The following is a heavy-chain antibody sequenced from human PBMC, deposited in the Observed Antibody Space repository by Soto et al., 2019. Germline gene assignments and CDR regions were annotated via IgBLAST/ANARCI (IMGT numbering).Heavy chain of an antibody. CDR1: GGTFNTYP. CDR3: AITYCRDNSCPRDFDF. V-gene: IGHV1-69*02. D-gene: IGHD2-21*01. CDR2: FIPILDMA. Sequence: QVQVVQSGAEVKKPESSVKVSCKPSGGTFNTYPVNWVRLAPGHGLEWMGRFIPILDMANYAQKFQDRVTITADRSPLTATMELNSLTSDDTAVYYCAITYCRDNSCPRDFDFWGPGTRVTVSS. J-gene: IGHJ4*02.